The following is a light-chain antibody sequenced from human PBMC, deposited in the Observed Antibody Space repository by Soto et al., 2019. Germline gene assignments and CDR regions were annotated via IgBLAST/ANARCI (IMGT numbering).Light chain of an antibody. J-gene: IGKJ1*01. V-gene: IGKV1-5*01. CDR3: QQYDIYSRT. Sequence: DIQMTQSPSTLSASVGDRVTITCRASQSISSWLAWYQQKPGKAPKLLIYDASTLQSGVPSRFIGSGSGTEFTLTISSLQPDDFATYYCQQYDIYSRTFGQGTKVEIK. CDR2: DAS. CDR1: QSISSW.